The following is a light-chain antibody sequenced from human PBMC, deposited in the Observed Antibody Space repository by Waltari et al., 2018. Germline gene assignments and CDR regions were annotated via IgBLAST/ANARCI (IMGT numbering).Light chain of an antibody. CDR2: QYT. CDR1: RLGEKF. Sequence: SYELTQPPSVSVSPGQTASISCSGDRLGEKFATWYQQKPGQSPFLVIYQYTKRPSGIPERFSGSNSGNTATLTISGTQALDEADYYCQTWDTSNEAIFGPGTKVTVL. CDR3: QTWDTSNEAI. V-gene: IGLV3-1*01. J-gene: IGLJ1*01.